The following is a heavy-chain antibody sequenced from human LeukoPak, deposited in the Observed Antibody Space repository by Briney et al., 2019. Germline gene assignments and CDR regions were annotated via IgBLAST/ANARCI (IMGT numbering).Heavy chain of an antibody. V-gene: IGHV4-59*08. CDR3: ATRIVVAGFDH. Sequence: ASETLSLTCTVSGGSINSYYWIWIRQPPGKGLEWIGYVYYSGSTNYNPSLKSRVGISVDRSKNQFSLRLTSVTAADTAVYYCATRIVVAGFDHWGQGTLVTVSS. CDR2: VYYSGST. J-gene: IGHJ5*02. D-gene: IGHD6-19*01. CDR1: GGSINSYY.